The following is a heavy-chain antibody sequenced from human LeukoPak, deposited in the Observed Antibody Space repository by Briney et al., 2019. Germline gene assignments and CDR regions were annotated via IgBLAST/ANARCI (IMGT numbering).Heavy chain of an antibody. CDR2: INHSGST. CDR1: GGAFSGYY. V-gene: IGHV4-34*01. Sequence: SETLSLTCAVYGGAFSGYYWSWIRQPPGKGLEWIGEINHSGSTNYNPSLKSRVTISVDTSKNQFSLKLSSVTAADTAVYYCARRVSPIGLRWFDPWGQGTLVTVSS. CDR3: ARRVSPIGLRWFDP. J-gene: IGHJ5*02. D-gene: IGHD2-21*01.